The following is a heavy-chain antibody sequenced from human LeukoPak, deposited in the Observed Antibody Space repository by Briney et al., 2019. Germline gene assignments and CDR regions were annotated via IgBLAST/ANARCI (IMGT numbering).Heavy chain of an antibody. J-gene: IGHJ6*02. CDR1: GFTFSSYG. D-gene: IGHD6-19*01. CDR2: IWYDGSNN. CDR3: ARDRPVAGSYYYYGMDV. Sequence: GGSLRLSCAASGFTFSSYGMHWVRQAPGKGLEWVAVIWYDGSNNYYADSVKGRFTISRDNSKNTLYLQMNSLRAEDTAVYYCARDRPVAGSYYYYGMDVWGQGTTVTVSS. V-gene: IGHV3-33*01.